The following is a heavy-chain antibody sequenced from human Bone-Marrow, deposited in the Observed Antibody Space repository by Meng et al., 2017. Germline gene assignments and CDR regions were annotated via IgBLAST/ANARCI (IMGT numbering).Heavy chain of an antibody. V-gene: IGHV1-2*06. Sequence: QVSLGQSGDEVNKPGASVKVSCKASRYTLTGYYMNCVRQAPGQGLEWMGRINPNSGGTNYAQKFQGRVTMTRDTSISTAYMELSRLRSDDTAVYYCARVSVRGVIRWFDPWGQGTLVTVSS. CDR1: RYTLTGYY. CDR3: ARVSVRGVIRWFDP. J-gene: IGHJ5*02. D-gene: IGHD3-10*01. CDR2: INPNSGGT.